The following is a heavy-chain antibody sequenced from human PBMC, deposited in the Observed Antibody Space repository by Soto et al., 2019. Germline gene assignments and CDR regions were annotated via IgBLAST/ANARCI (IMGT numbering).Heavy chain of an antibody. V-gene: IGHV1-69*01. CDR3: AREGQWLVRLGGVQYHGMDV. CDR1: GGTFSSSA. J-gene: IGHJ6*02. D-gene: IGHD6-19*01. CDR2: IIPIFGTA. Sequence: QVQLVQSGAEVKKPGSSEKVSCKASGGTFSSSAISWVRQAPGQGLEWMGGIIPIFGTANYAQKFQGRVTITADASAYTAYMELSSLTSEDTAIYFCAREGQWLVRLGGVQYHGMDVWGQGTTVTVSS.